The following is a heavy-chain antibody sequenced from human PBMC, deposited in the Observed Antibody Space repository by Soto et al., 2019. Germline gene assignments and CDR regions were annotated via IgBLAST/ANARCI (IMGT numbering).Heavy chain of an antibody. J-gene: IGHJ6*02. CDR3: ARDGDASGWYHYGMDV. CDR2: IKQDGSEK. Sequence: GGSLRLSCVASGFTLSDYYVDWVRQAPGKGLEWVANIKQDGSEKYYVDSVKGRFIISRDNAKNSLYLQLNSLRAEDTAVYYCARDGDASGWYHYGMDVWGQGTLVTVSS. V-gene: IGHV3-7*01. CDR1: GFTLSDYY. D-gene: IGHD6-19*01.